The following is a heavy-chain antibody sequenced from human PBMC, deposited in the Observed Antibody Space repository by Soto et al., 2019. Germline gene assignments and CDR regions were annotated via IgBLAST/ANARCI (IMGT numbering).Heavy chain of an antibody. CDR2: IYPGDSDT. D-gene: IGHD3-10*01. V-gene: IGHV5-51*01. CDR1: GYSFTTYW. Sequence: PGESLKLSCKGYGYSFTTYWIGWVRQMPGKGLEWMGIIYPGDSDTRYSPSFQGQVTISADKSISTAYLQWSSLKASDTAMYYCARRSGDRSRSYGLDVWGQGTTVTVSS. CDR3: ARRSGDRSRSYGLDV. J-gene: IGHJ6*02.